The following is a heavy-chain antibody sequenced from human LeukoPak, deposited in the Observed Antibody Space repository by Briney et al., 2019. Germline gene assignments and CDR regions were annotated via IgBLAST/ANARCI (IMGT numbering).Heavy chain of an antibody. D-gene: IGHD1-1*01. CDR3: ARVMATGTTRYAFDI. CDR1: GFTFSSYS. V-gene: IGHV3-21*01. J-gene: IGHJ3*02. CDR2: ISSSSYI. Sequence: GGSLRLSCAASGFTFSSYSMNWVRQAPGKGLEWVSSISSSSYIYYADSVKGRFTISRDNAKNSLYLQMNSLRAEDTAVYYCARVMATGTTRYAFDIWGQGTMVTVSS.